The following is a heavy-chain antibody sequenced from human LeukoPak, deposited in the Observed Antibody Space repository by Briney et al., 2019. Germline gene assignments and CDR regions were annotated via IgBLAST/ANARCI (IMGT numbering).Heavy chain of an antibody. Sequence: ASVKVSCRASGYTFTSYGISWVRQAPGQGLEWMGIINPSGGSTSYAQKFQGRVTMTRDTSTSTVYMELSSLRSEDTAVYYCARDSRFHNYDILTGYYHYYYGMDVWGQGTTVTVSS. CDR1: GYTFTSYG. V-gene: IGHV1-46*01. CDR2: INPSGGST. D-gene: IGHD3-9*01. CDR3: ARDSRFHNYDILTGYYHYYYGMDV. J-gene: IGHJ6*02.